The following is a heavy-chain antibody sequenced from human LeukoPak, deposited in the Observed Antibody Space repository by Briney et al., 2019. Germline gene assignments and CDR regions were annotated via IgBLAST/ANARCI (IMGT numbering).Heavy chain of an antibody. V-gene: IGHV3-23*01. J-gene: IGHJ4*02. CDR1: GFTFSSYG. CDR3: AKDENYGDYRY. D-gene: IGHD4-17*01. CDR2: ISGSGGST. Sequence: GGTLRLSCAASGFTFSSYGMSWVRQAPGKGLEWVSAISGSGGSTYYADSVKGRFTISRDNSKNTLYLQMNSLRAEDTAVYYCAKDENYGDYRYWGQGTLVTVSS.